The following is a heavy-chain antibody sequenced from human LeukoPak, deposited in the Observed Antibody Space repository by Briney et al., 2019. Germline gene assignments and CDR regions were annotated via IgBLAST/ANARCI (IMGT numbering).Heavy chain of an antibody. Sequence: ASVKVSCKASGYTFTGYYIHWVRQAPGQGLEWMGWINPNSGGTNYAQKFQGRVTMTRDTSISTAYMELNRLTSDDTAVYYCARYSSSWPFDYWGQGTLVTVSS. D-gene: IGHD6-13*01. CDR1: GYTFTGYY. CDR3: ARYSSSWPFDY. J-gene: IGHJ4*02. CDR2: INPNSGGT. V-gene: IGHV1-2*02.